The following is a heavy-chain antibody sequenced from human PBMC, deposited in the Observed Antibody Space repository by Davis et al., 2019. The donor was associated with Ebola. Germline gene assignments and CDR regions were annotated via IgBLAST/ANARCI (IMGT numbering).Heavy chain of an antibody. CDR1: GGTFSSYA. CDR3: ARDKQNYYDSREAFNAFDI. V-gene: IGHV1-69*13. D-gene: IGHD3-22*01. CDR2: IIPIFGTA. Sequence: SVKVSCKASGGTFSSYAISWVRQAPGQGLEWMGGIIPIFGTANYAQKFQGRVTITADESTSTAYMELSSLRSEDTAVYYCARDKQNYYDSREAFNAFDIWGQGTMVTVSS. J-gene: IGHJ3*02.